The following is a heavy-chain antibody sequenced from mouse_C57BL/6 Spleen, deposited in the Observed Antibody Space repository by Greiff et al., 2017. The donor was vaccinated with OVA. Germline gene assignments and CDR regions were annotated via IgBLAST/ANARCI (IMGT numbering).Heavy chain of an antibody. CDR2: ICPGSGST. J-gene: IGHJ3*01. V-gene: IGHV1-55*01. CDR3: ARVNYYGRQFAY. Sequence: QVHVKQPGAELVKPGASVKMSCKASGYTFTSYWITWVKQRPGQGLEWIGDICPGSGSTNYNEKFKSKATLTVDTSSSTAYMQLSSLTSEDSAVYYCARVNYYGRQFAYWGQGTLVTVSA. D-gene: IGHD1-1*01. CDR1: GYTFTSYW.